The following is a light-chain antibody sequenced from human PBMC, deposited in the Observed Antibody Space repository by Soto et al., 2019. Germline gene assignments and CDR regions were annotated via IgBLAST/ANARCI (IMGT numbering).Light chain of an antibody. CDR2: DTS. CDR1: QSVSIK. Sequence: EIVLTQSPATRSVSPGERVTLSCRASQSVSIKLAWYQQKPGQAPRLLISDTSTRATGIPARFSGSGFATDFTLTISSLQSEDFAVYYCQQYNLRPPYTFGQGTKVDIK. J-gene: IGKJ2*01. V-gene: IGKV3-15*01. CDR3: QQYNLRPPYT.